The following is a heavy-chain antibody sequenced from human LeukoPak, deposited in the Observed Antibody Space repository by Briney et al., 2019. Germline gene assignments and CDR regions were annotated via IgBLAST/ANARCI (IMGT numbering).Heavy chain of an antibody. J-gene: IGHJ3*02. CDR3: AKTPTYYYDSSGVRAFDI. V-gene: IGHV3-23*01. D-gene: IGHD3-22*01. Sequence: PGGSLRLSCAASGFTFSSYAMSWVRQAPGKGLEWVSAISGSGGSKYYADSVKGRFTISRDNSKNTLYLQMNSLRAEDTAVYYCAKTPTYYYDSSGVRAFDIWGQGTMVTVSS. CDR2: ISGSGGSK. CDR1: GFTFSSYA.